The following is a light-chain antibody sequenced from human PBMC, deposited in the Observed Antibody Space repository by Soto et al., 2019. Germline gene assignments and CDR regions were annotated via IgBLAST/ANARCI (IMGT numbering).Light chain of an antibody. CDR2: GAS. CDR3: QPYNNCVPWT. CDR1: QSVSSN. V-gene: IGKV3-15*01. Sequence: EIVMTQSPATLSVSPGERATLSCRASQSVSSNLAWYQQKPGQAPRLLIYGASTRATGIPARFSGSGSGTDYTLSIRTLPSEDFALYYCQPYNNCVPWTFGQGTKVEIQ. J-gene: IGKJ1*01.